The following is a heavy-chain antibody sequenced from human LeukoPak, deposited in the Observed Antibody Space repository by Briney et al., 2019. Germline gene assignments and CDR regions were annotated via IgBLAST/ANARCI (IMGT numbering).Heavy chain of an antibody. D-gene: IGHD5-18*01. Sequence: ASVKVSCKASGYIFTGYYMHWVRQAPGQGLEWMGWTNPSSGSTNYAQKFQGSVALTRDTSITTFFMDLSRLRSDDTAVYYCARAYTYGPFDYWGQGTLVTVSS. V-gene: IGHV1-2*04. CDR2: TNPSSGST. CDR1: GYIFTGYY. J-gene: IGHJ4*02. CDR3: ARAYTYGPFDY.